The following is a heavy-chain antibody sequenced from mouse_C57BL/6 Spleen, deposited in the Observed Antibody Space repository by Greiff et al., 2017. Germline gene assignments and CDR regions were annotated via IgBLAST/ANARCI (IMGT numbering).Heavy chain of an antibody. D-gene: IGHD2-4*01. CDR1: GYAFTNYL. CDR3: ARNDYDEGFDY. CDR2: INPGSGGT. Sequence: QVQLKQSGAELVRPGTSVKVSCKASGYAFTNYLIEWVKQRPGQGLEWIGVINPGSGGTNYNEKFKGKATLTADKSSSTAYMQLSSLTSEDSAVYFCARNDYDEGFDYWGQGTTLTVSS. V-gene: IGHV1-54*01. J-gene: IGHJ2*01.